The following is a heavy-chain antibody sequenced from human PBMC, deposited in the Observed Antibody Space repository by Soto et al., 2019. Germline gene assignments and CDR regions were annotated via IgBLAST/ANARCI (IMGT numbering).Heavy chain of an antibody. CDR1: GGSISSSSYY. CDR3: ARHGGYCSGGSCFDY. J-gene: IGHJ4*02. Sequence: SETLSLTCTVSGGSISSSSYYWGWIRQPPGKGLEWIGSIYYSGSTHYNPSLKSRVTISVDTSKNQFSLKLSSVTAADTAVYYCARHGGYCSGGSCFDYWGQGTLVTVSS. D-gene: IGHD2-15*01. V-gene: IGHV4-39*01. CDR2: IYYSGST.